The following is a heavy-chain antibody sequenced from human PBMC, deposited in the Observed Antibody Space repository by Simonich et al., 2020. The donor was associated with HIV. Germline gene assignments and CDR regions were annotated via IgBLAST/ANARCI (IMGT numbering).Heavy chain of an antibody. V-gene: IGHV4-34*11. D-gene: IGHD6-19*01. Sequence: QVQLQQWGAGLLKPSETLSLTCAVYGGSFSGYYWSWIRQPPGKGLEWIGYIYYSGHTNYNPSLKSRVTISVDTSKNQVSLKLSSVTAADTAIYYCARGRPPGFSNGWYHFDFWGQGTLVTVSP. J-gene: IGHJ4*02. CDR3: ARGRPPGFSNGWYHFDF. CDR2: IYYSGHT. CDR1: GGSFSGYY.